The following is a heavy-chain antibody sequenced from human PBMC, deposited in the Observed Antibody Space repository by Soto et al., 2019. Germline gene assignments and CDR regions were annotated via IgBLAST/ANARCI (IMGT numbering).Heavy chain of an antibody. V-gene: IGHV3-30*03. CDR3: VGAFDI. CDR1: GFTFRSYG. CDR2: ISYDGSNK. Sequence: GGSLRLSCAASGFTFRSYGMHWVRQAPGKRLEWVTIISYDGSNKYYADSVKGRFTISRDNSKNTLYLQMNSLRAEDTAVYYCVGAFDIWGHGTMVTVSS. J-gene: IGHJ3*02.